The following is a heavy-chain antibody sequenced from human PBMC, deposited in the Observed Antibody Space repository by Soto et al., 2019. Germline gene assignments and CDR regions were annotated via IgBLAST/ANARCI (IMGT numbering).Heavy chain of an antibody. CDR2: IYYSGST. CDR3: ARGYDSSGYYSRELDY. V-gene: IGHV4-30-4*01. CDR1: GGSISSGDYY. J-gene: IGHJ4*02. D-gene: IGHD3-22*01. Sequence: SETLSLTCTVSGGSISSGDYYWSWTRQPPGKGLEWIGYIYYSGSTYYNPSLKSRVTISVDTSKNQFSLKLSSVTAADTAVYYCARGYDSSGYYSRELDYWGQGTLVTVSS.